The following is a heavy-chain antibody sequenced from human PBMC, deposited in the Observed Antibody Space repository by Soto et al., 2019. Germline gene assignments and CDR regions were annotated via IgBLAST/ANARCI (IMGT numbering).Heavy chain of an antibody. V-gene: IGHV1-69*06. D-gene: IGHD2-15*01. Sequence: SVKVSCKASGVTFSSYAISWVRQAPGQGLEWMGGIIPIFGTANYAQKFQGRVAITADKSTSTAYMELSSLRSEDTAVYYCARDKRPGLLYHCYYGMDVWGQGTTVTVSS. J-gene: IGHJ6*02. CDR2: IIPIFGTA. CDR1: GVTFSSYA. CDR3: ARDKRPGLLYHCYYGMDV.